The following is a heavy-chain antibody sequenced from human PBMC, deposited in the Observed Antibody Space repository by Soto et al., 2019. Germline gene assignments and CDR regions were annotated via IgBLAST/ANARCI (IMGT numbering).Heavy chain of an antibody. V-gene: IGHV1-46*01. Sequence: QVQLVQSGTEVRQPGASVKVSCKTSGYTFSSYYIHWVRQAPGQGLEWMAIINPNGGDSSYPQKFQGRITVTSDTSTSTVYMDLSSPRSEDTAVYYCARRKTNFGEDSFDIWGQGTMVTVSS. CDR1: GYTFSSYY. D-gene: IGHD3-16*01. CDR3: ARRKTNFGEDSFDI. CDR2: INPNGGDS. J-gene: IGHJ3*02.